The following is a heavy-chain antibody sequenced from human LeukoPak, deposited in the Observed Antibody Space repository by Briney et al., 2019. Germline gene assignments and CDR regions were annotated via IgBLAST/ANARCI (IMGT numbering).Heavy chain of an antibody. Sequence: PSETLSLTCTVSGASVSTRNYYWSWIRQPPGKGLEWIGYVYYSGSTNYNPSLQSRVTMSVDTSKNQFSLKLTSLTAADTAVYYCARTPYGSGSYFSDYWGQGTLVTVSS. V-gene: IGHV4-61*01. CDR3: ARTPYGSGSYFSDY. J-gene: IGHJ4*02. CDR2: VYYSGST. D-gene: IGHD3-10*01. CDR1: GASVSTRNYY.